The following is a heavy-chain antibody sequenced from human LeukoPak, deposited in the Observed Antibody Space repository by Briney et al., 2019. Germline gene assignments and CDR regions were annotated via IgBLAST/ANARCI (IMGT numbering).Heavy chain of an antibody. CDR3: AKDGHSSGYYKGFDY. V-gene: IGHV3-30*02. J-gene: IGHJ4*02. CDR1: GFTFSSYG. CDR2: IRYDGSNK. Sequence: GGSLRLSCAASGFTFSSYGMHWVRQAPGKGLEWVAFIRYDGSNKYYADSVKGRFTISRDNSKNTLYLQMNSLRAEDTAVYYCAKDGHSSGYYKGFDYWGQGTLVTVSS. D-gene: IGHD3-22*01.